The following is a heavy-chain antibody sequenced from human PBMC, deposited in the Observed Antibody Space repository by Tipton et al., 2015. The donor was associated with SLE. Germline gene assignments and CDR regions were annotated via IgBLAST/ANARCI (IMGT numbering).Heavy chain of an antibody. CDR3: ARDATGLDAFDI. CDR1: GFRVSSNY. V-gene: IGHV3-53*01. Sequence: SLRLSCAASGFRVSSNYISWVRQAPGKGLEWVSVFYSGGSRYYADSVKGRSTISRDTSKNTLYLQMNSLRPEDTGVYYCARDATGLDAFDIWGQGTMVTFSS. J-gene: IGHJ3*02. CDR2: FYSGGSR. D-gene: IGHD3-9*01.